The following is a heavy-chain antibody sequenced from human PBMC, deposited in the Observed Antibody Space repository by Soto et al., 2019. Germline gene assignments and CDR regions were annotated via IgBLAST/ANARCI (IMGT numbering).Heavy chain of an antibody. Sequence: SETLSLTCTVSGGSISSSSYYWGWIRQPPGKGLEWIGSIYYSGSTYYNPSLKSRVTISVDTSKNQFSLKLSSVTAADTAVYYCARLAYYYGSGSYYYFDYWGQGTLVTV. CDR2: IYYSGST. CDR1: GGSISSSSYY. D-gene: IGHD3-10*01. V-gene: IGHV4-39*01. CDR3: ARLAYYYGSGSYYYFDY. J-gene: IGHJ4*02.